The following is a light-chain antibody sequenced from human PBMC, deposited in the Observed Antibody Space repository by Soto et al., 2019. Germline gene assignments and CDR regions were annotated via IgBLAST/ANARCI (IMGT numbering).Light chain of an antibody. CDR3: QQYNNWPRT. V-gene: IGKV3-15*01. CDR2: GAS. CDR1: QSVSSN. Sequence: EIVMTQSRATLSVSPGERATLSCGASQSVSSNLAWYQQKPGQAPRLLIYGASTRATGIPARFSGSRSGTEFTLTISSLQSEDFAVYYCQQYNNWPRTFGQGTKVEIK. J-gene: IGKJ1*01.